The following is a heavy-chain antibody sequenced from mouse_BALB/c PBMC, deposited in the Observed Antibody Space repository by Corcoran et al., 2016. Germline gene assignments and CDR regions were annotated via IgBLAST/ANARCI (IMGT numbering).Heavy chain of an antibody. CDR2: IDPANGNT. CDR3: GRSREGNYVVY. D-gene: IGHD2-1*01. CDR1: GFNIKDTY. V-gene: IGHV14-3*02. Sequence: EVQLQQSGAELVKPGASVKLSCTASGFNIKDTYMHWVKQRPEQGMGWIGRIDPANGNTKYDPKFQGKATMTADTSSNTVYLQLSSLTSEATAVYYCGRSREGNYVVYWGQGTTLTVSS. J-gene: IGHJ2*01.